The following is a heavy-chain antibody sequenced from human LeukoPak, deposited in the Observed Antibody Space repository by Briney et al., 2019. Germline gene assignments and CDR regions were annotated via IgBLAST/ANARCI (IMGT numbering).Heavy chain of an antibody. V-gene: IGHV3-21*01. J-gene: IGHJ3*02. Sequence: GGSPRLSCAASGFTFSTYFMNWVRQAPGRGLEWVSSISTTSGYIYYADSVKGRFTISRDNAKNSLYLQMNSLGAEDTAVYYCARDESPRYYDNSDYYPDAFDIWGRGTMVTVSS. CDR2: ISTTSGYI. CDR3: ARDESPRYYDNSDYYPDAFDI. CDR1: GFTFSTYF. D-gene: IGHD3-22*01.